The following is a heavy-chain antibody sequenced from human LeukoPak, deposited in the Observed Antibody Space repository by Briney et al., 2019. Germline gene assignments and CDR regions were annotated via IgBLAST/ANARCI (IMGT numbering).Heavy chain of an antibody. CDR3: AREAYYYDSSGTSNFDY. J-gene: IGHJ4*02. V-gene: IGHV3-30-3*01. Sequence: GGSLRLSCAASGFTFSSYAMHWFGQAPGKGLEWWPVISYDGSNKYYADSVKGRFTISRDNSKNTLYLQMNSLRAEDTAVYYCAREAYYYDSSGTSNFDYWGQGTLVTVSS. CDR1: GFTFSSYA. CDR2: ISYDGSNK. D-gene: IGHD3-22*01.